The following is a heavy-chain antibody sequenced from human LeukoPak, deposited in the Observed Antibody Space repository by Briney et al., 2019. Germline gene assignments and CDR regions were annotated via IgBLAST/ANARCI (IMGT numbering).Heavy chain of an antibody. Sequence: TSETLSLTCAVYGGSFSVYYWSWIRQPPGKGLGWMGEINDVVSTNYNPSRKGRVTLSVDTSKNQCSLKLRSVTAADTPVYYCARPDFWRGYYRTTFYSWGAGTPGTVS. CDR1: GGSFSVYY. J-gene: IGHJ5*01. D-gene: IGHD3-3*01. CDR2: INDVVST. V-gene: IGHV4-34*01. CDR3: ARPDFWRGYYRTTFYS.